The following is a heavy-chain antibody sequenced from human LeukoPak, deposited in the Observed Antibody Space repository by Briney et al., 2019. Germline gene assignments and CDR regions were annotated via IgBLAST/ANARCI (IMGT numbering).Heavy chain of an antibody. CDR3: ARNMVRGAIAPLGFDY. V-gene: IGHV4-31*03. D-gene: IGHD3-10*01. CDR2: IYHSGST. CDR1: GDSINSGGYY. J-gene: IGHJ4*02. Sequence: SETLSLTCTVSGDSINSGGYYWTWIRQHPGKGLEWIGYIYHSGSTYYNPSLRSRVTLSLDTSKNQFSLNLNSVTAEDTAVYYCARNMVRGAIAPLGFDYWGQGTLVTVSS.